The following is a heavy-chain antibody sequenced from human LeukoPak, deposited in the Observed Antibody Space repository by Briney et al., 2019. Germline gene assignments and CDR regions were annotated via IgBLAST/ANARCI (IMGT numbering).Heavy chain of an antibody. CDR2: ISGSGGST. V-gene: IGHV3-23*01. CDR3: AKDGGSHGRLRLGELSYPRY. D-gene: IGHD3-16*02. CDR1: GFTFSSYA. Sequence: PGGSLRLSCAASGFTFSSYAMSWVRQAPGKGLGWVSAISGSGGSTYYADSVKGRFTISRDNSKNTLYLQMNSLRAEDTAVYYCAKDGGSHGRLRLGELSYPRYWGQGTLVTVSS. J-gene: IGHJ4*02.